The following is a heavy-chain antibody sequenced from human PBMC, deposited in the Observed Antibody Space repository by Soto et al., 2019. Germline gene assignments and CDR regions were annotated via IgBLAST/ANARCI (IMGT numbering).Heavy chain of an antibody. D-gene: IGHD6-19*01. J-gene: IGHJ4*01. CDR1: GYSISSGSY. CDR2: IYHGGTT. CDR3: AKDHVMAVAGSTFDY. Sequence: XGTLSLTFTVSGYSISSGSYWWWIRQPPGKGPEWIASIYHGGTTFYNPSLKSRVTVSVDKSNNQFSLKLRSVTAADTAVYYCAKDHVMAVAGSTFDYWGHGTLVTVSS. V-gene: IGHV4-38-2*02.